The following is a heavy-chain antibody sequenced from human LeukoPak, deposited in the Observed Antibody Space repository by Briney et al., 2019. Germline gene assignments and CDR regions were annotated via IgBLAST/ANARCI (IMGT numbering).Heavy chain of an antibody. V-gene: IGHV4-61*09. Sequence: PSETLSLTCTVSSGSINSGSYYWNWLRESAGKGLEWIGHIYTTGTTNCNPSLKSRVTTSLDTSKNQFSLNLNSVTAADTAVYYCARCTSTSCYNFDYWGQGSLVTVSS. CDR2: IYTTGTT. CDR1: SGSINSGSYY. CDR3: ARCTSTSCYNFDY. J-gene: IGHJ4*02. D-gene: IGHD2-2*02.